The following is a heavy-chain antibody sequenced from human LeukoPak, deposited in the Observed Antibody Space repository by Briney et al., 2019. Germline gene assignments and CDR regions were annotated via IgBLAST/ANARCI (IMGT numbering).Heavy chain of an antibody. V-gene: IGHV3-23*01. J-gene: IGHJ4*02. CDR1: GFTFSSYT. CDR3: AKGRYSGYDIDY. Sequence: PGGSLRLSCAASGFTFSSYTMSWVRDAPEKGVEWVSAISGSGGSTYYADSVKGRFTISRDNSKNTLYLQMNSLRAEDTAVYYCAKGRYSGYDIDYWGQGTLVTVSS. CDR2: ISGSGGST. D-gene: IGHD5-12*01.